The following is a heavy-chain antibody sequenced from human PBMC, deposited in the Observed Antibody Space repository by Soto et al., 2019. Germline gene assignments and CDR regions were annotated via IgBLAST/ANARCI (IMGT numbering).Heavy chain of an antibody. V-gene: IGHV1-3*04. CDR1: GYTFSSSP. Sequence: VASVKVSCKASGYTFSSSPLHWVRQAPGQRPEWMGWINTANDDTKYSQKFQDRVTLTRDTSASTAYMEVSSLTPEDTAVYYCARDEGVASGNWGQGTLVTSPQ. CDR3: ARDEGVASGN. CDR2: INTANDDT. D-gene: IGHD5-12*01. J-gene: IGHJ4*02.